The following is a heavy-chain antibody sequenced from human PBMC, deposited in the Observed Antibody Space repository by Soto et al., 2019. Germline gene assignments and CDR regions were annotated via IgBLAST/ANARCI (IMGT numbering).Heavy chain of an antibody. D-gene: IGHD3-22*01. J-gene: IGHJ4*02. Sequence: LRLSCAASGFTFSSYWMSWVRQAPGKGLEWVANIKQDGSEKYYVDSVKGRFTISRDNAKNSLYLQMNSLRAEDTAVYYCAKSRRGYYYPCDYWGQGTLVTVSS. CDR1: GFTFSSYW. V-gene: IGHV3-7*01. CDR3: AKSRRGYYYPCDY. CDR2: IKQDGSEK.